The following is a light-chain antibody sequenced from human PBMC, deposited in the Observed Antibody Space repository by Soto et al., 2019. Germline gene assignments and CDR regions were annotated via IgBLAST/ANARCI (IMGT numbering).Light chain of an antibody. Sequence: DIQMTQSPPTLSASVGDRVTITCRASQSISSWLAWYQQKPGKAPKLLIYKASTLKSGVPSRFSGSGSGTEFTLTISSLQPDDLATYYCQHYNSYSEAFGQGTKV. CDR3: QHYNSYSEA. CDR2: KAS. CDR1: QSISSW. J-gene: IGKJ1*01. V-gene: IGKV1-5*03.